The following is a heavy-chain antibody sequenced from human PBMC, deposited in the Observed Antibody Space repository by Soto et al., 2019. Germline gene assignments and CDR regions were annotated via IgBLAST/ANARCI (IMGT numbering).Heavy chain of an antibody. CDR3: AKDEHYYDSSGYPD. J-gene: IGHJ6*02. Sequence: GGSLRLSCAASGFTFSSYGMHWVRQAPGKGLEWVAVIWYDGSNKYYADSVKGRFTISRDNSKNTLYLQMNSLRAEDTAVYYCAKDEHYYDSSGYPDWGQGTTVTVSS. V-gene: IGHV3-30*02. CDR2: IWYDGSNK. CDR1: GFTFSSYG. D-gene: IGHD3-22*01.